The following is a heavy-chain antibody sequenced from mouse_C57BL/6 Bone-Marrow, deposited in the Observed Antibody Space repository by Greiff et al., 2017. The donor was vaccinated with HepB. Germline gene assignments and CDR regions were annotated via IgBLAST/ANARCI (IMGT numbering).Heavy chain of an antibody. CDR2: IDPETGGT. CDR1: GYTFTDYE. Sequence: VQLQQSGAELVRPGASVTLSCKASGYTFTDYEMHWVKQTPVHGLEWIGAIDPETGGTAYNQKFKGKAILTADNSSSTAYMELRSLTSEDSAVYYCTNRWGAFAYWGQGTLVTVSA. D-gene: IGHD1-1*02. V-gene: IGHV1-15*01. CDR3: TNRWGAFAY. J-gene: IGHJ3*01.